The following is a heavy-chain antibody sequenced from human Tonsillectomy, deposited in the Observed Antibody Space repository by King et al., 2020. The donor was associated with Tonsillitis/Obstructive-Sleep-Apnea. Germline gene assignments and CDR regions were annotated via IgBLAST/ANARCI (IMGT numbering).Heavy chain of an antibody. CDR3: ARSTEYSNYEAY. D-gene: IGHD4-11*01. Sequence: HVQLQESGPGLVKPSQTLSLTCSVSDASINTSGYYWGWIRQYPGKGLEWIGCVSHSGSPYYNPSLKSRVTISMETSRNHFSLKLSSVTAADTAVYYCARSTEYSNYEAYWGQGILVTVSS. J-gene: IGHJ4*02. CDR2: VSHSGSP. CDR1: DASINTSGYY. V-gene: IGHV4-31*03.